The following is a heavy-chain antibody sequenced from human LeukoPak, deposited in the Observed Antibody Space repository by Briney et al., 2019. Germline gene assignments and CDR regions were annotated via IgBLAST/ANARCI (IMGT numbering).Heavy chain of an antibody. Sequence: RPGGSLRLSCAASGFTFSSYAMSWVRQAPGKGLEWVSAISGSGGSTYYAGSVKGRFTISRDNSKNMLYLQMNSLRAEDTAVYYCAKVLSGYHFDYWGQGTLVTVSS. CDR1: GFTFSSYA. D-gene: IGHD3-10*01. CDR3: AKVLSGYHFDY. CDR2: ISGSGGST. V-gene: IGHV3-23*01. J-gene: IGHJ4*02.